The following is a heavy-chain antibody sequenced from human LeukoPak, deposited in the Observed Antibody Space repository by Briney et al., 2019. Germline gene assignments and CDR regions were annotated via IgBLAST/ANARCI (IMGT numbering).Heavy chain of an antibody. D-gene: IGHD1-26*01. V-gene: IGHV4-59*08. J-gene: IGHJ4*02. CDR2: IYYSGSP. Sequence: SETLSLTRTVSGGSISTYYWSWIRQPPGKGLEWIAYIYYSGSPNYNPSLKSRVTISVDTSKNQFSLKLSSVTAADTAVYYCARHGGSYSFDYWGQGTLVTVSS. CDR1: GGSISTYY. CDR3: ARHGGSYSFDY.